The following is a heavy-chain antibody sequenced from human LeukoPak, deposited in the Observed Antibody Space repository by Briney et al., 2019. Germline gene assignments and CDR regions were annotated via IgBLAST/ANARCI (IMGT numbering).Heavy chain of an antibody. CDR2: IRYDGSNK. D-gene: IGHD4-11*01. CDR3: ARVFSPDYSNNRYYYYYMDV. J-gene: IGHJ6*03. CDR1: GFTFSSSD. Sequence: PGGSMRLSCAASGFTFSSSDMHWVRQAPGKGLEWVAFIRYDGSNKYYADSVKGRFTISRDNSKNTLYLQMNSLRDEDTAVYYCARVFSPDYSNNRYYYYYMDVWGKGTTVTVSS. V-gene: IGHV3-30*02.